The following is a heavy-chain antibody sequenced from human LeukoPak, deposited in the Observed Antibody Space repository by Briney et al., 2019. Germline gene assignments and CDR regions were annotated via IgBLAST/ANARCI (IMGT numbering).Heavy chain of an antibody. V-gene: IGHV3-23*01. Sequence: GGSLRLSCAASGFTFSSYAMSWVRQAPGKGLEWVSAISGSGGSTYYADSVKGRFTISRDNSKNTLYLQVNSLRAEDTAVYYCAKDRWIQLWLRYYYYMDVWGKGTTVTVSS. D-gene: IGHD5-18*01. CDR3: AKDRWIQLWLRYYYYMDV. J-gene: IGHJ6*03. CDR2: ISGSGGST. CDR1: GFTFSSYA.